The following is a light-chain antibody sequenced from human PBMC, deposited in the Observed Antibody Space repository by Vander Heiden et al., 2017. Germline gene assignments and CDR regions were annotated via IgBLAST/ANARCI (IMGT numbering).Light chain of an antibody. CDR1: QNISSY. J-gene: IGKJ1*01. Sequence: DIQMTQPPSSLSASVGDRVTITYRASQNISSYLNWYQQKPGKAPKLLIYAASSLQSGVPSRFSGSGSGTDFTLTISSLQPEDFATYYCQQSYSTPRTFGQGTKVEIK. CDR3: QQSYSTPRT. CDR2: AAS. V-gene: IGKV1-39*01.